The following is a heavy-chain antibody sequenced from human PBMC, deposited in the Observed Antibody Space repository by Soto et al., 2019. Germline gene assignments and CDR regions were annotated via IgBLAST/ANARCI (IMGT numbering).Heavy chain of an antibody. J-gene: IGHJ4*02. V-gene: IGHV3-23*01. CDR2: ITGSGAGT. Sequence: EVQLLESGGGLVQPGGSLRLSCAASGFTFSSYAMSWVRQAPGKGLEWVSAITGSGAGTYYADSVKGRFTISRDNSKKTLYLQMSSLRADDSAVYFCARGSKDSYPGSRIFDFWGRGTLVTVSS. CDR1: GFTFSSYA. D-gene: IGHD3-10*01. CDR3: ARGSKDSYPGSRIFDF.